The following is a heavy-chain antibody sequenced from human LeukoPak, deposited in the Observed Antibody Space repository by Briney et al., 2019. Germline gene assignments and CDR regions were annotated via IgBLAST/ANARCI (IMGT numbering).Heavy chain of an antibody. D-gene: IGHD2-2*02. J-gene: IGHJ4*02. V-gene: IGHV3-23*01. Sequence: GASLRLSCAASGFTFSSYAMSWVRQAPGKGLEWVSAISRSGGSTYYADSVKGRLTISRDNSNTTLYLQMNSLCAEDTAVYYCAKDSCVCWSSTSCYKGWLDWGQGTLVTVSS. CDR1: GFTFSSYA. CDR3: AKDSCVCWSSTSCYKGWLD. CDR2: ISRSGGST.